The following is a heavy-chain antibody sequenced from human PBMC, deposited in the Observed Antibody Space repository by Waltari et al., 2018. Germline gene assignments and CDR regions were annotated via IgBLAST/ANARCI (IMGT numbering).Heavy chain of an antibody. D-gene: IGHD3-16*01. Sequence: QLQLQASGPGLVKPSETLSLTCTVSGGSISSSSYYWGWIRQPPGKGLEWIVSIYYSGSTCYNPSLKSRVTISVDTSKNQFSLKLSSVTAADTAVYYCARLKMALGSLGGGMDVWGQGTTVTVSS. V-gene: IGHV4-39*07. CDR3: ARLKMALGSLGGGMDV. CDR2: IYYSGST. CDR1: GGSISSSSYY. J-gene: IGHJ6*02.